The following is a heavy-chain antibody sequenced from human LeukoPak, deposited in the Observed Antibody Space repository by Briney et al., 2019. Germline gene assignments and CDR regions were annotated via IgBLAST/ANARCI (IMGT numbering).Heavy chain of an antibody. J-gene: IGHJ4*02. CDR2: IYPNSGGT. CDR1: GNTLTGYY. D-gene: IGHD3-9*01. CDR3: ARDAQYFDYLFPFDY. V-gene: IGHV1-2*02. Sequence: ASVKVSCKASGNTLTGYYMHWVRQAPGQGLEWMGWIYPNSGGTNYAQKFQGRVTMSRDTSISTAYMEMTRLTSDDTAVYYCARDAQYFDYLFPFDYWGQGTLITVSS.